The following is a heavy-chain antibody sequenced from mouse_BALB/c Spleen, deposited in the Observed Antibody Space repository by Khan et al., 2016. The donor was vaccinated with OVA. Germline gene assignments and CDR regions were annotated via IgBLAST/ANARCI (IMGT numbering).Heavy chain of an antibody. CDR3: GRRGYDYGRGALFAY. J-gene: IGHJ3*01. V-gene: IGHV2-2*02. D-gene: IGHD2-4*01. CDR1: VFSLNNYS. Sequence: QVQLKESGPGLVQPSQSLSITCTVSVFSLNNYSVHWVRQSPGKGLEWLGVIWSAGSTDYNAAFISRLTISKDNSRSQVFFKMNSLQPKDTAIYYGGRRGYDYGRGALFAYWGQGTLVTVSA. CDR2: IWSAGST.